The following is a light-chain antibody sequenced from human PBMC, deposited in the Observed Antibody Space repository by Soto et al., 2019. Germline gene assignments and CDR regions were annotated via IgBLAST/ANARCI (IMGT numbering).Light chain of an antibody. V-gene: IGKV1-5*03. Sequence: DIRMTQYPSTLSASVGDRVTITCRASQSISVWLAWYQQKPGKAPNLLIHKASTLESGVPSRLSGSGSGTEFTLTISSLQPDDLATYYCQQYYSNLAFGPGTKVDI. J-gene: IGKJ3*01. CDR1: QSISVW. CDR3: QQYYSNLA. CDR2: KAS.